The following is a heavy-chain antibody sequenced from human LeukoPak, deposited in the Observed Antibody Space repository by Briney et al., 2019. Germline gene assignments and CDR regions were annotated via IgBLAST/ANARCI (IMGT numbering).Heavy chain of an antibody. V-gene: IGHV3-23*01. D-gene: IGHD3-16*02. CDR2: ISGSGGST. CDR1: GFTFSSYA. J-gene: IGHJ4*02. Sequence: GGSLRLSCAASGFTFSSYAMTCVRQGPGKGLEWGSEISGSGGSTYYADSVKGRFTISRDNHKNTLYLQMNSLRAEDTAVYYCAKEQEPSLGELSLPSDYWGQGTLVTVSS. CDR3: AKEQEPSLGELSLPSDY.